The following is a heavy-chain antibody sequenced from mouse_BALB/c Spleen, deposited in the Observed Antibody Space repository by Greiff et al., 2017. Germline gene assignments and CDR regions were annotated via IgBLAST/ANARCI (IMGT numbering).Heavy chain of an antibody. CDR2: IYPSDSYT. D-gene: IGHD6-1*01. V-gene: IGHV1-69*02. J-gene: IGHJ2*01. Sequence: QVQLQQPGAELVRPGASVKLSCKASGYTFTSYWINWVKQRPGQGLEWIGNIYPSDSYTNYNQKFKDKATLTVDKSSSTAYMQLSSPTSEDSAVYYCTRSSLDYWGQGTTLTVSS. CDR3: TRSSLDY. CDR1: GYTFTSYW.